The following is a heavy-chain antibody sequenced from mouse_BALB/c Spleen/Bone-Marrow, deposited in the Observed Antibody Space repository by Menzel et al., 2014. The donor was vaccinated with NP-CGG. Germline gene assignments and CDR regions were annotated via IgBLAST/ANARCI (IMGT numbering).Heavy chain of an antibody. Sequence: EVQLVESGGGLVQPGGSLKITCAASGFTFSSYGMSWVRQTPDKRLELVATINSNGGSTYYPDSVTGRFTISSDNAKHTLYLQMSSLKSEDTAMYYCARVWYFDYWGQGTSLTVSS. CDR1: GFTFSSYG. CDR3: ARVWYFDY. J-gene: IGHJ2*03. V-gene: IGHV5-6-3*01. CDR2: INSNGGST.